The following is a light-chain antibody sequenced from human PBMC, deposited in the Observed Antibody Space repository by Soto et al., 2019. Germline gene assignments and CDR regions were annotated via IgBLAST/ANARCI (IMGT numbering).Light chain of an antibody. V-gene: IGLV2-14*01. Sequence: QSALTQPASVSGSPEQSITISCTGTSSDVGGYNYVSWYQQHPGKAPKLMIYEVSNRPSGVSNRFSGSKSGNTASLTISGLQAEDEAEYYCSSYTSSSTPVVFGGGTKVTVL. CDR2: EVS. CDR1: SSDVGGYNY. CDR3: SSYTSSSTPVV. J-gene: IGLJ2*01.